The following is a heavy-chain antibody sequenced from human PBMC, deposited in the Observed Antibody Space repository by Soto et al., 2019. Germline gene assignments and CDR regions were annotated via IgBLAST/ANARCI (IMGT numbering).Heavy chain of an antibody. D-gene: IGHD2-21*01. Sequence: GGSLRLSCAASGFAFDDYAMHWVRQSQGRGLEWVSGITWNSRDVGYADSVKGRFTISRDNAKNSVYLQMNSLRAEDSALYYCVKDPEVGHPILRSWGLGHCGQGTRVAIYS. CDR2: ITWNSRDV. CDR3: VKDPEVGHPILRSWGLGH. J-gene: IGHJ4*02. V-gene: IGHV3-9*01. CDR1: GFAFDDYA.